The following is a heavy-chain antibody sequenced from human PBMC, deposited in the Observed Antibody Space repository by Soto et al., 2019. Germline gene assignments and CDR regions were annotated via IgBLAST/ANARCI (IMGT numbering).Heavy chain of an antibody. CDR3: ASPGKYSTSPIDY. V-gene: IGHV4-34*01. CDR1: GGSFSRYY. D-gene: IGHD6-6*01. CDR2: INHSGST. J-gene: IGHJ4*02. Sequence: PSETLSLTCAVYGGSFSRYYWTWIRQPPGKGLEWIGEINHSGSTNYNPSLKSRVTISIDTSKNQFSLQLSSVTAADTAVYYCASPGKYSTSPIDYWGQGTLVTVSS.